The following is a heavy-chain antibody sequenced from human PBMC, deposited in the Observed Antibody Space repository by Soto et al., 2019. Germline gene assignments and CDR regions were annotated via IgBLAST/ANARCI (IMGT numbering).Heavy chain of an antibody. CDR2: INPNSGGT. CDR3: ARVHNYDILTGYPPYGMDV. D-gene: IGHD3-9*01. J-gene: IGHJ6*02. Sequence: ASVKVSCKASGYTFTGYYMHWVRQAPGQGREGMGWINPNSGGTNYAQKFQGWVTMTRDTSISTAYMELSRLRSDATAVYYCARVHNYDILTGYPPYGMDVWGQGTTVTVSS. CDR1: GYTFTGYY. V-gene: IGHV1-2*04.